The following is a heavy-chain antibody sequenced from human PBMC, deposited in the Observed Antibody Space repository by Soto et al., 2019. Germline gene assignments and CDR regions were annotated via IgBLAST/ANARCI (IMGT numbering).Heavy chain of an antibody. V-gene: IGHV3-30*18. CDR1: GFTFSSYG. CDR2: ISYDGSNK. J-gene: IGHJ6*02. CDR3: AKNYYGSGSYNYYYYGMDV. D-gene: IGHD3-10*01. Sequence: GGSLRLSCAASGFTFSSYGMHWVRQAPGKGLEWVAVISYDGSNKYYADSVKGRLTISRDNSKNTLYLQMNSLRAEDTAVYYCAKNYYGSGSYNYYYYGMDVWGQGTTVTVSS.